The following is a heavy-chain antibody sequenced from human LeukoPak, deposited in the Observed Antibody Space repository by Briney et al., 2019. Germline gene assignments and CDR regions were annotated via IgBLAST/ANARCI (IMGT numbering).Heavy chain of an antibody. CDR1: GYTFTSYD. D-gene: IGHD4-4*01. CDR3: ARERGGDYSQGYYYYYYGMDV. J-gene: IGHJ6*02. CDR2: MNPNSGNT. V-gene: IGHV1-8*01. Sequence: ASVKVSCKASGYTFTSYDINWVRQAPGQGLEWMGWMNPNSGNTGYAQKFQGRVTMTRNTSISTAYMELSSLRSEDTAVYYCARERGGDYSQGYYYYYYGMDVWGQGTTVTVSS.